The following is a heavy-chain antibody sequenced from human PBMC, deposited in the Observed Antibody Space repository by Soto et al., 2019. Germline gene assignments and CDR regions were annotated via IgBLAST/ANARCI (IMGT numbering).Heavy chain of an antibody. CDR2: INPSGGGT. D-gene: IGHD3-3*02. CDR3: ARDKPFSAGY. Sequence: QVQLVQSGTEVKKPEASVKVSCKASGYTFLDFYIHWVRQAPGQGLEWMGFINPSGGGTTYAQKFQGRLTMTRDTSTSTVYMELISLRSEDTAIYYCARDKPFSAGYWGQGTLVT. V-gene: IGHV1-46*01. CDR1: GYTFLDFY. J-gene: IGHJ4*02.